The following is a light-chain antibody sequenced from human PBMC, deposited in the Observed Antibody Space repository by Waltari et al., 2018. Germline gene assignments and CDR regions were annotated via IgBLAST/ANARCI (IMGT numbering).Light chain of an antibody. V-gene: IGKV2-30*02. CDR1: PSLVHSNGNTY. J-gene: IGKJ2*03. Sequence: DVVMTQSPLSLPITPGQPASISCRSSPSLVHSNGNTYLSWYQQKPGQPPRRLIYEVSNQDSGVPDRFSGSGAGTDFTLKISRVEAEDVGVYYCGQGTHLPYSFGQGTKVEIK. CDR3: GQGTHLPYS. CDR2: EVS.